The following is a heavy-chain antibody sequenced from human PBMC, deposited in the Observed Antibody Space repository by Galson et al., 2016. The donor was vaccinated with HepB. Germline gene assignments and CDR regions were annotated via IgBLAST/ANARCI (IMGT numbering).Heavy chain of an antibody. J-gene: IGHJ5*02. CDR3: TDGGGIAAAARGLNH. Sequence: SLRLSCAASGFTFSDHAMSWFRQAPGKGLEWVGFISSNAYGGATEFAASEKDRFTISRDDSKSIAYLQMNSLKIEDTAVYYCTDGGGIAAAARGLNHWGQGTLVTVSS. CDR1: GFTFSDHA. D-gene: IGHD6-13*01. V-gene: IGHV3-49*03. CDR2: ISSNAYGGAT.